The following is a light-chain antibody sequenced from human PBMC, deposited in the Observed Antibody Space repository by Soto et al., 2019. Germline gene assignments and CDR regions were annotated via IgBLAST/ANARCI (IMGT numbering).Light chain of an antibody. CDR1: STDVGGYKF. Sequence: QSVLTQPPSASGSPGQSVTISCTGTSTDVGGYKFVSWYQQHPGKAPKLMISEVSKRPSGVPDRFSGSKSGNTASLTVSGLQAEDEADYYCSSYAGRNAVVFGGGTKVTVL. V-gene: IGLV2-8*01. J-gene: IGLJ2*01. CDR3: SSYAGRNAVV. CDR2: EVS.